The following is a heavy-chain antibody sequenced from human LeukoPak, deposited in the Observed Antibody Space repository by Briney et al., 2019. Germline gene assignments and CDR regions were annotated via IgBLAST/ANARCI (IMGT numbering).Heavy chain of an antibody. CDR1: GYTFTVHY. CDR2: FNPNSGDA. J-gene: IGHJ4*02. V-gene: IGHV1-2*02. Sequence: ASVKVSCKASGYTFTVHYLHWVRQAPGQGPEWMGWFNPNSGDANYAQRFQGRVSMTRVTSISTAYMEMKGLTIDDTAVYYCARDKGSGFLPFDYWGQGTRVTVSS. CDR3: ARDKGSGFLPFDY. D-gene: IGHD5-12*01.